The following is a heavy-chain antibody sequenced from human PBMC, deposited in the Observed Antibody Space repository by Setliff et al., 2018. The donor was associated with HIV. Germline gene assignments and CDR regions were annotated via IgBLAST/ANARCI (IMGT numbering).Heavy chain of an antibody. D-gene: IGHD5-18*01. V-gene: IGHV4-39*07. Sequence: PSETLSLTCTVSGGSISTTSYYWGWIRQPPGKGLEWIGSMYHSGSTYHNPSLKSRVTISVDASRNQFSLRLSSVTAADTAVYYCAAWGPRYSYAPYFFDSWGQGTLVTVSS. CDR3: AAWGPRYSYAPYFFDS. CDR1: GGSISTTSYY. J-gene: IGHJ4*02. CDR2: MYHSGST.